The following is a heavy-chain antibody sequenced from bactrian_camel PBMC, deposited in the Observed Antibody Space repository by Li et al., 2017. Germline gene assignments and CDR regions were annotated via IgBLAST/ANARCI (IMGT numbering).Heavy chain of an antibody. D-gene: IGHD2*01. J-gene: IGHJ4*01. CDR3: AAGLYRGAYKY. CDR2: IAGDGRT. Sequence: HVQLVESGGGSVQVGGSLRLSCVASGYTLPMNMGWFRRLPGQEREGVAAIAGDGRTNYADSVKGRFTISKDSAKGSLYLQMNSLKPEDTATYYCAAGLYRGAYKYWGPGTQVTVS. CDR1: GYTLPMN. V-gene: IGHV3S53*01.